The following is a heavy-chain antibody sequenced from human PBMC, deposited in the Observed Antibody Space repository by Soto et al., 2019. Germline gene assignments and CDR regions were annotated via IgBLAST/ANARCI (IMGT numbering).Heavy chain of an antibody. V-gene: IGHV5-10-1*01. Sequence: GESLKISCKGSGYSFTSYWTSWVRQMPGKGLEWMGRIDPSDSYTNYSPSFQGHVTISADKSISTAYLQWSSLKASDTAMYYCARHRTPTVKFFQYYYYGMDVWGQGTTVTVSS. J-gene: IGHJ6*02. CDR3: ARHRTPTVKFFQYYYYGMDV. D-gene: IGHD4-4*01. CDR1: GYSFTSYW. CDR2: IDPSDSYT.